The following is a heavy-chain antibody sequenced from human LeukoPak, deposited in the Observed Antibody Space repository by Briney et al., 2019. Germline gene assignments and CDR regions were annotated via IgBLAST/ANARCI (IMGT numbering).Heavy chain of an antibody. V-gene: IGHV4-39*07. CDR3: ARGRFLEWLLPLDY. J-gene: IGHJ4*02. CDR1: GRSISSSSYY. CDR2: IYYSGST. D-gene: IGHD3-3*01. Sequence: SETLSLTCTVSGRSISSSSYYWGWIPQPPGKGLEWIGCIYYSGSTYYNPSLKSRVTISVDTSKNQFSLKLSSVTAADTAVYYCARGRFLEWLLPLDYWGEGTLVTVSS.